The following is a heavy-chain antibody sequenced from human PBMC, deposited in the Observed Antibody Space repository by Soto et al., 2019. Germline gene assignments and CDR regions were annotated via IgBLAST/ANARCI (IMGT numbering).Heavy chain of an antibody. CDR2: IIPIFGTA. Sequence: QVQLVQSGAEVKKPGSSVKVSCKASGGTFSSYAISWVRQAHGQGLEWMGGIIPIFGTANYAQKFQGRVTITADESTSTAYMELSSLRSEDTAVYYCARGVGRITMVRGVIIYFDYWGQGTLVTVSS. CDR3: ARGVGRITMVRGVIIYFDY. D-gene: IGHD3-10*01. CDR1: GGTFSSYA. J-gene: IGHJ4*02. V-gene: IGHV1-69*01.